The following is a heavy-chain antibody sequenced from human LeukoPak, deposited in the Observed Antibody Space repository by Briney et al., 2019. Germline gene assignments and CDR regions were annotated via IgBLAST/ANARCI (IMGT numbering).Heavy chain of an antibody. D-gene: IGHD3-10*01. CDR3: AKDLWFGESTIDY. V-gene: IGHV3-30*18. Sequence: GGSLRLSCAASGFTFSSYGMHWVRQAPGKGLEGVAVISYDGSNKYYADSVKGRFTISRDNSKNTLYLQMNSLRAEDTAVYYCAKDLWFGESTIDYWGQGTLVTVSS. CDR1: GFTFSSYG. CDR2: ISYDGSNK. J-gene: IGHJ4*02.